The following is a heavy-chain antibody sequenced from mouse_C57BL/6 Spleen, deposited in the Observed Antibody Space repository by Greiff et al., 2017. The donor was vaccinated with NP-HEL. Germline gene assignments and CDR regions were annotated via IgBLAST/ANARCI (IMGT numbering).Heavy chain of an antibody. CDR1: GFTFSSYA. D-gene: IGHD3-3*01. CDR2: ISDGGSYT. CDR3: ARDQGWEYFDY. V-gene: IGHV5-4*01. Sequence: VQLKESGGGLVKPGGSLKLSCAASGFTFSSYAMSWVRQTPEKRLEWVATISDGGSYTYYPDNVKGRFTISRDNAKNHLYLQMSHLKSEDTAMYYCARDQGWEYFDYWGQGTTLTVSS. J-gene: IGHJ2*01.